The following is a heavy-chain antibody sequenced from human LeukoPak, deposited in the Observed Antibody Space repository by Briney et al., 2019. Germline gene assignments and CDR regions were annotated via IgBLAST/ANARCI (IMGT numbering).Heavy chain of an antibody. CDR2: IYYSGST. J-gene: IGHJ4*02. Sequence: SETLSLTCTVSGGSISSGDYYWSWIRQHPGKGLEWIGYIYYSGSTYYNPSLKSRVTISVDTSKNQFSLKLSSVTAADTAVYYCARDAQQQLAIDYWGQGTLVTVSS. CDR3: ARDAQQQLAIDY. V-gene: IGHV4-31*03. CDR1: GGSISSGDYY. D-gene: IGHD6-13*01.